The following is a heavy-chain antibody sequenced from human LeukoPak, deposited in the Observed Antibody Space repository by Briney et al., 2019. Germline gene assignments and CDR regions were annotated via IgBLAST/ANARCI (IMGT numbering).Heavy chain of an antibody. CDR3: AKDGYFDWLIFSY. Sequence: GGSLRLSCAASGFTFSSYAMSWVRQAPGKGLEWVSAISGSGGSTYYADSVKGRFTISRDNSKDTLYLQMNSLRAEDTAVYYCAKDGYFDWLIFSYWGQGTLVTVSS. V-gene: IGHV3-23*01. D-gene: IGHD3-9*01. CDR2: ISGSGGST. CDR1: GFTFSSYA. J-gene: IGHJ4*02.